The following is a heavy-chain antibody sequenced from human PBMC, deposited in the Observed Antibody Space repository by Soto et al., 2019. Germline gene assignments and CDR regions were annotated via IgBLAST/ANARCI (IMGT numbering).Heavy chain of an antibody. D-gene: IGHD1-26*01. CDR1: GGTFSSYA. V-gene: IGHV1-69*13. CDR3: ARDTVVGATTYYYYGMDV. CDR2: IIPIFGTA. Sequence: SVKVSCKASGGTFSSYAISWVRQAPGQGLEWMGGIIPIFGTANYAQKFQGRVTITADESTSTAYMELSSLRSEDTAVYYCARDTVVGATTYYYYGMDVWGQGTTVTVSS. J-gene: IGHJ6*02.